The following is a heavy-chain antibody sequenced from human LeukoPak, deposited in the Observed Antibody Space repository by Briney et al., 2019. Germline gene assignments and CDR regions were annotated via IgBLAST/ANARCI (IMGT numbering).Heavy chain of an antibody. Sequence: PSETLSLTCTVSGGSISSYYWSWIRQPPGKGLEWIGYIYYSGSTNYNPSLKSRVTISVDTSKNQFSLKLSSVTAADTAVYYCARRGYSYGLDYWGQGTLVTVTS. CDR1: GGSISSYY. CDR2: IYYSGST. CDR3: ARRGYSYGLDY. J-gene: IGHJ4*02. V-gene: IGHV4-59*08. D-gene: IGHD5-18*01.